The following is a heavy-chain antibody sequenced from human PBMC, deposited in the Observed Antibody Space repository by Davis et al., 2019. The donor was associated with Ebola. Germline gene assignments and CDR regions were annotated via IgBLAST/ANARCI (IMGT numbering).Heavy chain of an antibody. CDR2: LSISGRDT. J-gene: IGHJ4*02. CDR3: AQGSSPDN. Sequence: PGGSLRLSCAASGFPFSAYAMSWVRQPPGEGLQWVSTLSISGRDTYYIDSVMGRFTVSRDNSKNTVFLQMNSLRAEDTAHYYCAQGSSPDNWGPGTLVTVSS. CDR1: GFPFSAYA. D-gene: IGHD6-6*01. V-gene: IGHV3-23*01.